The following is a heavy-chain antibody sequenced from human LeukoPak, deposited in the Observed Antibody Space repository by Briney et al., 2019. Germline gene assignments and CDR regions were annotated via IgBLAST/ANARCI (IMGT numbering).Heavy chain of an antibody. CDR1: GGSISSGNYY. Sequence: PSQTLSLTCSVSGGSISSGNYYWSWIRQHPGKGLEWIGHIDYSGSTSYNPSLGSRLTISLDASKGQFSLRLSSVTAADTAVYFCAAIPADLYFYYMDVWGKGTTVTVSS. V-gene: IGHV4-31*03. J-gene: IGHJ6*03. CDR3: AAIPADLYFYYMDV. D-gene: IGHD2-2*01. CDR2: IDYSGST.